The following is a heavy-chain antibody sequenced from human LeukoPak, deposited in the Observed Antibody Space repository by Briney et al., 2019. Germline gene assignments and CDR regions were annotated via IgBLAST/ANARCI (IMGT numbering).Heavy chain of an antibody. V-gene: IGHV3-53*01. CDR2: IYTGGNT. Sequence: PGGSLRLSCAASGFTVSSNYMSWVRQAPGKGLEWVSIIYTGGNTYYADSVKGRFTISRDNSKNTLYLQMNSLRAEDTAVYYCAKGGLWFGEANHDNWGQGTQVTVSS. CDR3: AKGGLWFGEANHDN. CDR1: GFTVSSNY. D-gene: IGHD3-10*01. J-gene: IGHJ4*02.